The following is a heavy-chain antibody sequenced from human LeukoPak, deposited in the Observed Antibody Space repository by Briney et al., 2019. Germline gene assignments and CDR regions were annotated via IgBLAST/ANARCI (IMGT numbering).Heavy chain of an antibody. CDR2: IRYDGSNK. D-gene: IGHD3-22*01. CDR3: AKDRYYDSSGYLFDY. Sequence: PGGSLRLSCAASGFTFSSYGMHWVRQAPGKGLEWVAFIRYDGSNKYYADSVKGRFTISRDNSKNTLYLQMNSLRAEDTAVYYCAKDRYYDSSGYLFDYWGQGTLVTVSS. J-gene: IGHJ4*02. V-gene: IGHV3-30*02. CDR1: GFTFSSYG.